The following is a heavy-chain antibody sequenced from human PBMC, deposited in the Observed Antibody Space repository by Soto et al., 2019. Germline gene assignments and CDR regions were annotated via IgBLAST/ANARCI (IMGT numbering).Heavy chain of an antibody. CDR3: ARERTVVTPGYFDY. CDR1: GGSISSGGYY. Sequence: SETLSLTCTVSGGSISSGGYYWSWIRQHPGKGLEWIGYIYYSGSTYYNPSLKSRVTISVDTSKNQFSLKLSSVTAADTAVYYCARERTVVTPGYFDYWGQGTLVTVSS. D-gene: IGHD2-21*02. V-gene: IGHV4-31*03. CDR2: IYYSGST. J-gene: IGHJ4*02.